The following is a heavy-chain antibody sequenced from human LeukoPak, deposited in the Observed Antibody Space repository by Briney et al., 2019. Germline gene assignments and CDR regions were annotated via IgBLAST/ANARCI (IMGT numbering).Heavy chain of an antibody. V-gene: IGHV3-21*05. J-gene: IGHJ4*02. CDR1: GFSFRRYA. CDR3: ARDTFEPLVIDF. CDR2: VNAESTDI. D-gene: IGHD6-13*01. Sequence: GGSLRLSCAASGFSFRRYAMNWVRQAPGKGLEWVAYVNAESTDILYADSVRGRFTISRDNAKNSLYLQMNSLRAEDRGVYYCARDTFEPLVIDFWGQGTLVTVSS.